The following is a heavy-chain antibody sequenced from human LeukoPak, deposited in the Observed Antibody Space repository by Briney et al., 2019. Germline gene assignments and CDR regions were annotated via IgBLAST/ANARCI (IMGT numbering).Heavy chain of an antibody. CDR1: GFTFSSYA. J-gene: IGHJ3*02. CDR3: AKPYCSSTSCYVKGEAFDI. V-gene: IGHV3-23*01. Sequence: AGGSLRLSCAASGFTFSSYAMSWVRQAPGKGLEWVSAISGSGGSTYYADSVKGRFTISRDNSKNTLYLQMNSLRAEDTAVYYCAKPYCSSTSCYVKGEAFDIWGQGTKVTVSS. CDR2: ISGSGGST. D-gene: IGHD2-2*01.